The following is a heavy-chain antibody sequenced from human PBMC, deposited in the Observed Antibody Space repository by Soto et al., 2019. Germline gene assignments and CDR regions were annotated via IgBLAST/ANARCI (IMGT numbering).Heavy chain of an antibody. J-gene: IGHJ3*01. Sequence: ASVKVSCKASGYTFNSFGISWVRQAPGQGPEWMGWISVYNGDTKYIQNFQGRLTLTTDTATSTAYMELRSLRSDDTAVYYCARDPMTTVASTGAFEVWGQGTLVTVSS. V-gene: IGHV1-18*01. CDR3: ARDPMTTVASTGAFEV. D-gene: IGHD4-17*01. CDR1: GYTFNSFG. CDR2: ISVYNGDT.